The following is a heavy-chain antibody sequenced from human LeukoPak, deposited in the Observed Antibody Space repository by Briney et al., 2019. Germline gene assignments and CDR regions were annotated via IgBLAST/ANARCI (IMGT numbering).Heavy chain of an antibody. D-gene: IGHD1-14*01. CDR1: GFTFSDYY. Sequence: GGSLRLSCAASGFTFSDYYMSWIRQAPGKGLEWVSYISSSSSYTNYADSVKGRFTISRDNAKNSLYLQMNSLRAEDTAVYYCARVPTGGYYFDYWGQGTLVTVSS. CDR2: ISSSSSYT. J-gene: IGHJ4*02. CDR3: ARVPTGGYYFDY. V-gene: IGHV3-11*06.